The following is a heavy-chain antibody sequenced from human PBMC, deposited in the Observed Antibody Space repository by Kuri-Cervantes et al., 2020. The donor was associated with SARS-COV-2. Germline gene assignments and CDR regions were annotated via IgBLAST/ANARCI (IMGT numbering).Heavy chain of an antibody. Sequence: SETLSLTCTVFGGSVSSGSYYWSWIRQPPGKGLEWIGYIYYSGSTNYNPSLKSRVTISVDTSRNQFSLKLSSVTAADSAVYYCARSGYYSRGVTYYYMDVWDKGTTVTVSS. CDR2: IYYSGST. V-gene: IGHV4-61*01. CDR3: ARSGYYSRGVTYYYMDV. CDR1: GGSVSSGSYY. D-gene: IGHD3-22*01. J-gene: IGHJ6*03.